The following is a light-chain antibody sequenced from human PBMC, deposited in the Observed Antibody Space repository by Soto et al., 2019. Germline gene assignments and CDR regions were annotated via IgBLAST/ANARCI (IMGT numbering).Light chain of an antibody. CDR1: QSVSSY. V-gene: IGKV3-11*01. Sequence: EIVFTQSPATLSLSPGERATLSCRASQSVSSYLAWYQQKPGQAPRLLIYDASNRATGIPARFSGSGSGTNFTLTISSLEPKVFAVYYCQQRSNWPPWTFGQGTKVDIK. J-gene: IGKJ1*01. CDR2: DAS. CDR3: QQRSNWPPWT.